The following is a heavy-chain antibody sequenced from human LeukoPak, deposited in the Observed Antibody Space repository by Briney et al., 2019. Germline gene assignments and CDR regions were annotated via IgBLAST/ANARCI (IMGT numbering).Heavy chain of an antibody. CDR1: GGTFSSYA. CDR2: IIPIFGTA. Sequence: SVKVSCKASGGTFSSYAISWVPQAPGQGLEWMGRIIPIFGTANYAQKFQGRVTITTDESTSTAYMELSSLRSEDTAVYYCARGNLSDSSCYYYPYYYYYMDVWGKGTTVTVSS. CDR3: ARGNLSDSSCYYYPYYYYYMDV. V-gene: IGHV1-69*05. J-gene: IGHJ6*03. D-gene: IGHD3-22*01.